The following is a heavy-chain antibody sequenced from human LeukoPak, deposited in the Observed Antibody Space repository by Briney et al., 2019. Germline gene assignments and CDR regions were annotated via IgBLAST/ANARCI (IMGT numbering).Heavy chain of an antibody. CDR3: AKNWATYYFDY. Sequence: GGSLRLSCAASGFTLSRYAMHWVRQAPGKGLEWVAFLQSDGNNRYYADSVKGRLTISRDNSKNTLFLQMSSLRAEDTAVYYRAKNWATYYFDYWGQGTLVTVSS. V-gene: IGHV3-30*02. CDR1: GFTLSRYA. CDR2: LQSDGNNR. J-gene: IGHJ4*02. D-gene: IGHD3-16*01.